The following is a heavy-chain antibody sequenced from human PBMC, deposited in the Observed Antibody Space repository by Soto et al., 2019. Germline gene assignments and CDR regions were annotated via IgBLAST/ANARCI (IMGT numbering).Heavy chain of an antibody. D-gene: IGHD2-2*01. CDR3: TTESYALYYYYYYMDV. Sequence: GGPLSLSCPASGFTLSNAWMSWVRQPPGKGLEWVGCIKSKTDGGTTDYAAPVKGRFTISRDDPKNTLYLQMNSLKTEDTAVYYCTTESYALYYYYYYMDVWGKGTTVTVSS. CDR2: IKSKTDGGTT. V-gene: IGHV3-15*01. J-gene: IGHJ6*03. CDR1: GFTLSNAW.